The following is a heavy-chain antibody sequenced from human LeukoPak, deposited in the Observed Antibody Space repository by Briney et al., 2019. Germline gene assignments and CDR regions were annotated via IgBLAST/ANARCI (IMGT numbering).Heavy chain of an antibody. J-gene: IGHJ4*02. D-gene: IGHD3-22*01. V-gene: IGHV1-18*01. CDR2: ISAYSGNT. CDR1: GYTFTNYG. CDR3: AISQGSFYDTSGYLGGDY. Sequence: ASVKVSCKASGYTFTNYGIFWVRQAPGQGLEWMGWISAYSGNTNYAQKLQGRVTMTTETSTSTAYMELESLRSDDTAVYYCAISQGSFYDTSGYLGGDYWGQGTLVTVSS.